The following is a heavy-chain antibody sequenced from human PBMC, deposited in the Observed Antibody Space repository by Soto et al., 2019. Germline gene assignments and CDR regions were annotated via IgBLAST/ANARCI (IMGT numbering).Heavy chain of an antibody. J-gene: IGHJ4*02. CDR3: AREGYDSSGDLL. D-gene: IGHD3-22*01. CDR2: IWYDGSNK. CDR1: GFTFSSYG. V-gene: IGHV3-33*01. Sequence: QVQLVESGGGVVQPGRSLRLSCAASGFTFSSYGMHWVRQAPGKGLEWVAVIWYDGSNKYYADSVKGRFTISRDNSRNALYLQMNSLRAEDTAVYYCAREGYDSSGDLLWGQGSLVTVSS.